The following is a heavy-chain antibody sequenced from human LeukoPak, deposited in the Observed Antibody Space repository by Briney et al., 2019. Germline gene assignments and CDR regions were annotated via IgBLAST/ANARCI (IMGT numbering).Heavy chain of an antibody. Sequence: GASVKVSCKASGYTFTSYGISWVRQAPGQGLEWMGWISAYNGNTNYAQKFQGRVTMTRDTSISTAYMELSRLRSDDTAVYYCARGGTYYDFWSPVWGQGTLVTVSS. D-gene: IGHD3-3*01. CDR2: ISAYNGNT. V-gene: IGHV1-18*01. CDR3: ARGGTYYDFWSPV. CDR1: GYTFTSYG. J-gene: IGHJ4*02.